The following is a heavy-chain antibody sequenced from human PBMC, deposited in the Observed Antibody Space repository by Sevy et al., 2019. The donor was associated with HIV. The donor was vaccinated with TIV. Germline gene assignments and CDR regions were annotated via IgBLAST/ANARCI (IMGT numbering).Heavy chain of an antibody. CDR1: GGTFDRYA. CDR3: ARELPDSSGFGAFDM. CDR2: IIPLLGVA. Sequence: ASVKVSCKASGGTFDRYAISWVRQAPGQGLEWMGGIIPLLGVANYAQKLQDRLRITADKSTTTTYMELSSLRSDDTAVYYCARELPDSSGFGAFDMCGQGTMVTVSS. V-gene: IGHV1-69*10. D-gene: IGHD3-22*01. J-gene: IGHJ3*02.